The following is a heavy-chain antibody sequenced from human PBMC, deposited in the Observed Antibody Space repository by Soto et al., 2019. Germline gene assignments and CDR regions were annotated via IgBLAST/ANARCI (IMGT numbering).Heavy chain of an antibody. CDR1: GFTFSDHY. V-gene: IGHV3-11*01. D-gene: IGHD5-12*01. J-gene: IGHJ6*02. CDR2: ISSTSNVI. CDR3: ARGFVTRYNYYYGMDL. Sequence: QVQLVESGGAWVKPGESLRLSCAASGFTFSDHYINWIRQAPGKGLEWVAYISSTSNVIYYADSVKGRFTISRDNAKKSLYLQMDRLRVDDTAVYYCARGFVTRYNYYYGMDLWGQGTTVTVSS.